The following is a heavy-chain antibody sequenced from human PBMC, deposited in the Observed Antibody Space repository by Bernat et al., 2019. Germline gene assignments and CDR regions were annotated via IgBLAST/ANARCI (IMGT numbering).Heavy chain of an antibody. Sequence: QVQLVESGGGVVQPGRSLRLSCAASGFTFSSYAMHWVRQAPGKGLEWVAVISYDGSNKYYADSVKGRFTISRDNSKNTLYLQMNSLRAEDTAVYYCASQRLGQGPLTMVRGSLDYWGQGTLVTVSS. D-gene: IGHD3-10*01. CDR1: GFTFSSYA. CDR3: ASQRLGQGPLTMVRGSLDY. CDR2: ISYDGSNK. V-gene: IGHV3-30-3*01. J-gene: IGHJ4*02.